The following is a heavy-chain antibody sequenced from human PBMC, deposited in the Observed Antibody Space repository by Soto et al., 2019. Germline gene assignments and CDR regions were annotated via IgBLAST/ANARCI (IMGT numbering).Heavy chain of an antibody. D-gene: IGHD4-17*01. J-gene: IGHJ4*02. CDR1: GFMFSNYW. CDR3: ARNRDYAFDY. Sequence: GGSLRLSCAASGFMFSNYWMSWVRQVPGKGVEWVAIIKQDGSDKYYVDSVKGRFTISRDNAKNSLYLQMNSLRIEDAAVYYCARNRDYAFDYWGRGTLVTVS. CDR2: IKQDGSDK. V-gene: IGHV3-7*01.